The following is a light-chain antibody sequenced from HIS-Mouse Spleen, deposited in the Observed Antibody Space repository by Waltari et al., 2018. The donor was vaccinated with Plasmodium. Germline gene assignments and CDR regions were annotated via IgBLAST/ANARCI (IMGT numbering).Light chain of an antibody. Sequence: SALTQPASVSGSPGQSVTISCPGTRRDVACYTCFSWYQQPPGKAPKLMIYEGSKRPSGVSNRFSGSKSGNTASLTISGLQAEDEADYYCCSYAGSSTFVVFGGGTKLTVL. V-gene: IGLV2-23*03. CDR2: EGS. CDR3: CSYAGSSTFVV. J-gene: IGLJ2*01. CDR1: RRDVACYTC.